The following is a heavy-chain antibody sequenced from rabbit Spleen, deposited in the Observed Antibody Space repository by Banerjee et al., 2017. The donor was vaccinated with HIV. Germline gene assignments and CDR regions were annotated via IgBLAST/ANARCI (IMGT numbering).Heavy chain of an antibody. CDR2: ISGGGTT. Sequence: QEQLKETGGGLVQPGGSLTHSCKASGFTLSSANIQWVRQAPGKGLEWIGLISGGGTTWYASWVNGRFTISKTSSTTVTLQMTTLTAADTATYFCAGDHAISGYRFNLWGPGTLVTVS. D-gene: IGHD1-1*01. V-gene: IGHV1S45*01. CDR3: AGDHAISGYRFNL. CDR1: GFTLSSAN. J-gene: IGHJ4*01.